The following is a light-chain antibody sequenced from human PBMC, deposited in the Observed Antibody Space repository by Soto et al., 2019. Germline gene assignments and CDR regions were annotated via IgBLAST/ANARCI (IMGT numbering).Light chain of an antibody. CDR3: SSFTGASTI. CDR1: SSDVGGYNY. J-gene: IGLJ1*01. V-gene: IGLV2-8*01. Sequence: QSVLTQPPSASGSPGQSVTISCTGTSSDVGGYNYVSWYQQHPGKAPKLVIYEGTKRPSGVPDRFSGSKSGNTASLTVSGLQAEDEADYYCSSFTGASTIFGTGTKVTVL. CDR2: EGT.